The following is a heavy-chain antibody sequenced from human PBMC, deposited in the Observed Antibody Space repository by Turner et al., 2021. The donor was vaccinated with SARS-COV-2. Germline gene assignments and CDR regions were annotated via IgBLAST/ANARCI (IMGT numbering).Heavy chain of an antibody. V-gene: IGHV3-66*02. D-gene: IGHD2-2*01. J-gene: IGHJ4*02. CDR2: IYSGGST. Sequence: EVQLVESGGGLVKPGGSLRLSCAASGFTFSSNYMNWVRQAPGKGLEWVSVIYSGGSTYYADSVKGRFTISRDNSKNTLYLQMNSLRAEDTALYYCARDLGGTSSLGGYFDYWGQGTLVTVSS. CDR1: GFTFSSNY. CDR3: ARDLGGTSSLGGYFDY.